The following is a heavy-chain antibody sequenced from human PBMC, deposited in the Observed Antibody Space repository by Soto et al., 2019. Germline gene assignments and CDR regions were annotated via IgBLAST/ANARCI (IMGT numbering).Heavy chain of an antibody. J-gene: IGHJ4*02. CDR1: GFTVSTKY. Sequence: GGCLRLSCAASGFTVSTKYMSWVRQAPGKGLEWVSVIYSGGSTFYADSVRGRFTISGDNSKNTVNLQMNSLRAEDTAVYYCARDPWAADYWGQGTLVTVSS. CDR2: IYSGGST. D-gene: IGHD3-16*01. CDR3: ARDPWAADY. V-gene: IGHV3-66*01.